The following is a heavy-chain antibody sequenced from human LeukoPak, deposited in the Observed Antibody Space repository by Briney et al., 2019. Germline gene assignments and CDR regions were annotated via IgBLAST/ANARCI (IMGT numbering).Heavy chain of an antibody. CDR2: ISGSRGYT. V-gene: IGHV3-21*01. J-gene: IGHJ4*02. CDR3: ARDRGSRDY. CDR1: GFTFSSYT. D-gene: IGHD6-13*01. Sequence: GGSLRLSCAASGFTFSSYTMTWVRQAPGQGLEWISSISGSRGYTYYADSLKGRFTISRDNAKNSLYLQMNSLRAEDTAVYYRARDRGSRDYWGQGTLVTVSS.